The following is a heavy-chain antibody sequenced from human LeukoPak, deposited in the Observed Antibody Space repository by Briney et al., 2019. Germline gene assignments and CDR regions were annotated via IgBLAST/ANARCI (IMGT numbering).Heavy chain of an antibody. CDR1: GYTFTSYG. D-gene: IGHD3-9*01. CDR3: ARDGSSVLRYFDWLSWFDP. CDR2: ISAYNGNT. V-gene: IGHV1-18*01. Sequence: ASVKVSFKSSGYTFTSYGISWVRQAPGQGLEWMGWISAYNGNTNYAQKLQGRVTMTTDTSTSTAYMELRSLRSDDTAVYYCARDGSSVLRYFDWLSWFDPWGQGTLVTVSS. J-gene: IGHJ5*02.